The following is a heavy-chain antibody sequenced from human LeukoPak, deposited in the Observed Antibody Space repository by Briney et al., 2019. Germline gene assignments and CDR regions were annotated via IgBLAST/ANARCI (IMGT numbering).Heavy chain of an antibody. CDR2: TYYRSKWSI. J-gene: IGHJ6*03. CDR1: GDSVSSDSVS. CDR3: ARSPGCSSTSCYSHYYMDV. Sequence: SQTLSLTCAISGDSVSSDSVSWNWIRQSPSRGFEWLGRTYYRSKWSIDYAVSVKSRITINPDTSKNQFSLQLDSVTPEDTAVYYCARSPGCSSTSCYSHYYMDVWGKGTTVTVSS. D-gene: IGHD2-2*02. V-gene: IGHV6-1*01.